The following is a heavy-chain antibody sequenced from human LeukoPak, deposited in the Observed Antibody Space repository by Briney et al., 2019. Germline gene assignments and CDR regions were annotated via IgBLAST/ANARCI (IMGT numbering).Heavy chain of an antibody. CDR3: ARDRVRDDILTGYRFDP. CDR2: ISSSSSYI. J-gene: IGHJ5*02. CDR1: GFTFSSYS. D-gene: IGHD3-9*01. Sequence: PGGSERLSCAASGFTFSSYSMNWIRQAPGKGLEWVSSISSSSSYIYYADSVKGRFTISRDNAKNSLYLQMNSLRAEDTAVYYCARDRVRDDILTGYRFDPWGQGTLVTVSS. V-gene: IGHV3-21*01.